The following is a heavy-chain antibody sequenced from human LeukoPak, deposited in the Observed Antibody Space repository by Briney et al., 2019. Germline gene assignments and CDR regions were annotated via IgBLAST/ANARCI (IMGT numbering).Heavy chain of an antibody. CDR2: IYYSGST. J-gene: IGHJ4*02. D-gene: IGHD5-18*01. V-gene: IGHV4-39*01. Sequence: SETLSLTCTVSGGSISSSSYYWGWIRQPPGKGLEWIGSIYYSGSTYYNASLKSRVTISADTSKNQFSLKLSSVTAADTAVYYCARVDIVDTATRGDYWGQGTLVTVSS. CDR1: GGSISSSSYY. CDR3: ARVDIVDTATRGDY.